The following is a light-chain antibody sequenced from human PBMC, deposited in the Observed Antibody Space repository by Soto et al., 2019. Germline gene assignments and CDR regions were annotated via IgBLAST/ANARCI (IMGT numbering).Light chain of an antibody. J-gene: IGKJ1*01. V-gene: IGKV3-20*01. CDR3: QQYGSSPTWT. CDR1: QSISLW. Sequence: TQSPSTLSAFVGDRVTITCRVSQSISLWLAWYQQKPGQAPRLLIYGASSRATGIPDRFSGSGSGTDFTLTISRLEPEDFAVYYCQQYGSSPTWTFGQGTKVDIK. CDR2: GAS.